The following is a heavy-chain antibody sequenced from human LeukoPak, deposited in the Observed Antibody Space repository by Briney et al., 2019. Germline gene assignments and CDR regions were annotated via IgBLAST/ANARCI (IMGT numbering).Heavy chain of an antibody. CDR2: IYYSGST. CDR1: GGSISSSSYY. CDR3: ARASITMVRGVIIISYFDY. V-gene: IGHV4-39*01. D-gene: IGHD3-10*01. Sequence: TSETLSLTCTVSGGSISSSSYYWGWIRQPPGKGLEWIGSIYYSGSTYYNPSLKSRVTISVDTSKNQFSLKLSSVTAADTAVYYCARASITMVRGVIIISYFDYWGQGTLVTVSS. J-gene: IGHJ4*02.